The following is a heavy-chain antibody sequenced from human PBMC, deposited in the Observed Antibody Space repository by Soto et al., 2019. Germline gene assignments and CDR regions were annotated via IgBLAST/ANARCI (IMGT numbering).Heavy chain of an antibody. CDR2: ISYDGSNK. Sequence: PGGSLRLSCAASGFTFSSYGMHWVRQAPGKGLEWVAVISYDGSNKYYADSVKGRFTISRDNSKNTLYLQMNSLRAEDTAVYYCAKDDGWLVDKYYFDYWGQGTLVTVSS. V-gene: IGHV3-30*18. CDR3: AKDDGWLVDKYYFDY. CDR1: GFTFSSYG. J-gene: IGHJ4*02. D-gene: IGHD6-19*01.